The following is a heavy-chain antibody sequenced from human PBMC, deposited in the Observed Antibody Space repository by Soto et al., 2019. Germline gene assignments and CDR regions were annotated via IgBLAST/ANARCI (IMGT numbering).Heavy chain of an antibody. CDR1: GFTFSSYG. CDR3: AXXXXXWXXPXXY. J-gene: IGHJ4*02. CDR2: ISYDGSNK. V-gene: IGHV3-30*03. Sequence: GGSLRLSCAASGFTFSSYGMHWVRQAPGKGLEWVAVISYDGSNKKYAETVKGRFTISRDNSKNTLYLQMNSLRAEGTDVYYCAXXXXXWXXPXXYWGQGT. D-gene: IGHD3-3*01.